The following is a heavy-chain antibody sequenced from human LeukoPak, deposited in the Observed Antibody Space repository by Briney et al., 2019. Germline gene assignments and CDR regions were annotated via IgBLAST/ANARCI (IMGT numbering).Heavy chain of an antibody. CDR2: IIPIFGTA. CDR3: ARVSLGSSGYYTHYYYGMDV. CDR1: GGTFSSYA. J-gene: IGHJ6*02. D-gene: IGHD3-22*01. V-gene: IGHV1-69*13. Sequence: SVKVSCKASGGTFSSYAVSWVRQAPGQGLEWMGGIIPIFGTANYAQKFQGRVTITADESTSTAYMELSSLRSEDTAVYYCARVSLGSSGYYTHYYYGMDVWGQGTTVTVS.